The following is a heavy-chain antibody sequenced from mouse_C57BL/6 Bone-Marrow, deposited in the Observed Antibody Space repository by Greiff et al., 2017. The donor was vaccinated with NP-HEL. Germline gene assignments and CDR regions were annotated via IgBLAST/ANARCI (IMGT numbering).Heavy chain of an antibody. Sequence: EVHLVESGPGLVKPSQSLSLTCSVTGYSITSGYYWNWIRQFPGNKLEWMGYISYDGSNNYNPSLKNRISLTRDTSKNQFFLKLKSVTTEDTATYYCAREGGSTYWGQGTLVTVSA. CDR3: AREGGSTY. J-gene: IGHJ3*01. D-gene: IGHD5-1*01. CDR1: GYSITSGYY. V-gene: IGHV3-6*01. CDR2: ISYDGSN.